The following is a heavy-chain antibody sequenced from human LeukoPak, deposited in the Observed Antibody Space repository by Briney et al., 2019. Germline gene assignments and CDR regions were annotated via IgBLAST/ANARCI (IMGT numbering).Heavy chain of an antibody. CDR3: ARVYSGYDYDHFDY. CDR1: GGSISSYY. J-gene: IGHJ4*02. D-gene: IGHD5-12*01. V-gene: IGHV4-59*01. Sequence: SETLSLTCTVSGGSISSYYWSWLRQPPGKGLEWIGYIYYSGSTNYNPSLKSRVTISVDTSKNQFSLKLSSVTAADTAVYYCARVYSGYDYDHFDYWGQGTLVTVSS. CDR2: IYYSGST.